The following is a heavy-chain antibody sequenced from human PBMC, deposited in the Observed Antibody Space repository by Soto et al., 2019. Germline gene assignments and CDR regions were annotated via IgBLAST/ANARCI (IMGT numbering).Heavy chain of an antibody. Sequence: SVKVSCKTSGYAFTSYDFNWVRQAPGQGLEWMGGIIPIFGTANYAQKFQGRVTITADESTSTAYMELSSLRSEDTAVYYCAREIPHGGNSNYYYYGMDVWGQGTTVTVSS. J-gene: IGHJ6*02. CDR1: GYAFTSYD. V-gene: IGHV1-69*13. CDR3: AREIPHGGNSNYYYYGMDV. D-gene: IGHD2-21*02. CDR2: IIPIFGTA.